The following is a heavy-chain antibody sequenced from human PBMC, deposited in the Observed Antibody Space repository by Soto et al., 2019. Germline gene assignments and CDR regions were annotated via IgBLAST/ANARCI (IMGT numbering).Heavy chain of an antibody. CDR3: VKGGVVVIPYYIDF. Sequence: GGSLRLSCAASGFTFSSYGMHWVRQAPGKGLEWVAVISYDGSNKYYADSVKGRFTISRDNSKNTLYLQMNSLRAEDTAVYYCVKGGVVVIPYYIDFRGQGTLVTVSS. V-gene: IGHV3-30*18. J-gene: IGHJ4*02. CDR2: ISYDGSNK. CDR1: GFTFSSYG. D-gene: IGHD2-15*01.